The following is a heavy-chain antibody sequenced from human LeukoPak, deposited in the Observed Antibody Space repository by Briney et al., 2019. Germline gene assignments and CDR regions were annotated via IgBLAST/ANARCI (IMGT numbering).Heavy chain of an antibody. CDR1: GHTLTELS. J-gene: IGHJ6*02. CDR3: ATSYSGGYRYYYYGMDV. D-gene: IGHD1-26*01. CDR2: FDPEDGET. Sequence: ASVKVSCKVSGHTLTELSMHWVRQAPGKGLEWMGGFDPEDGETIYAQKFQGRVTTTEDTSTDTAYMELSSLRSEDTPVYYCATSYSGGYRYYYYGMDVWGQGTTVTVSS. V-gene: IGHV1-24*01.